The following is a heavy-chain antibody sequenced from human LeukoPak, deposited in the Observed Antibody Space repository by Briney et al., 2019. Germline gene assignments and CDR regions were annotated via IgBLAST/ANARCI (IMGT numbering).Heavy chain of an antibody. CDR1: GYTFTSYD. J-gene: IGHJ4*02. V-gene: IGHV1-8*01. CDR2: MNPNSGNT. D-gene: IGHD3-9*01. Sequence: ASVKVSCKASGYTFTSYDINWVRQATGQGLEWMGWMNPNSGNTGYAQKFHGRVTMTRNTSISTAYMELSSLRSEDTAVYYCARGIYDILTGYYPLDYWGQGTLVTVSS. CDR3: ARGIYDILTGYYPLDY.